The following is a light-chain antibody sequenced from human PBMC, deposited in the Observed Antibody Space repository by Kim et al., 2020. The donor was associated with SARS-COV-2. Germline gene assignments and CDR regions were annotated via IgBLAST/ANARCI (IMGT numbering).Light chain of an antibody. CDR3: QAWDSSTWV. CDR2: EDS. CDR1: KLGDKY. Sequence: VSPGQTASLTGSGDKLGDKYTCWYQQKPGQSPVLVIYEDSRRPSGIPERFSGSSSGNTATLTLSGTQAMDEADYYCQAWDSSTWVFGGGTQLTVL. V-gene: IGLV3-1*01. J-gene: IGLJ3*02.